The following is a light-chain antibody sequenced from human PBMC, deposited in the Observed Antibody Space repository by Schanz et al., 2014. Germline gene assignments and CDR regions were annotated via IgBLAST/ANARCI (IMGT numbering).Light chain of an antibody. Sequence: PGERATLSCRASQSVTSKYLSWYQQIPGQAPRLLIYGTSNRASGIPERFSGSGSGTDFTLTISSLEPEDFAVYYCQQRSNSFGPGTKVDVK. CDR2: GTS. J-gene: IGKJ3*01. CDR3: QQRSNS. CDR1: QSVTSKY. V-gene: IGKV3D-20*02.